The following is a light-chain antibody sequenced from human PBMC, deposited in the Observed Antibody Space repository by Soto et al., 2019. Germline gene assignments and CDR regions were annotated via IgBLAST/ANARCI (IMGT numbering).Light chain of an antibody. CDR1: QYIGSSY. V-gene: IGKV3-20*01. CDR2: GAS. CDR3: QQYGSSPET. J-gene: IGKJ1*01. Sequence: EIVLTQSPATPSVSPGDRATLSCRASQYIGSSYLAWYQQKPGQAPRLLIYGASSRATGIPDRFSGSGSGTDFTLTISRLEPEDFAVYYCQQYGSSPETFGQGTKVDIK.